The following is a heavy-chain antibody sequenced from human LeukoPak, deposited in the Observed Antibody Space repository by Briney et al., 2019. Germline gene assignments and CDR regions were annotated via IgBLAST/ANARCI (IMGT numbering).Heavy chain of an antibody. CDR1: GGSISSGSYY. CDR2: INTSGST. V-gene: IGHV4-61*02. J-gene: IGHJ4*02. CDR3: ARGNRNYYDSSGYQLEPHFDY. D-gene: IGHD3-22*01. Sequence: SQTLSLTCTVSGGSISSGSYYWSWIRQPAGKGLEWIGRINTSGSTNYNPSLKSRVTISVDTSKNQFSLKLSSVTAADTAVYYCARGNRNYYDSSGYQLEPHFDYWGQGTLVAVSS.